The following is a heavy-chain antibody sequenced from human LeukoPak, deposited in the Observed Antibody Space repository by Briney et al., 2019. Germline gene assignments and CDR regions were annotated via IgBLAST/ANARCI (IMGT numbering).Heavy chain of an antibody. CDR1: GFTFSSYS. CDR2: ISSSSSYI. D-gene: IGHD1-1*01. J-gene: IGHJ3*02. Sequence: GSLRLSCAASGFTFSSYSMNWVRQAPGKGLEWVSSISSSSSYIYYADSVKGRFTISRDNAKNSLYLQMNSLRAEDTAVYYCARDPRYNSAFDIWGQGTMVTVSS. CDR3: ARDPRYNSAFDI. V-gene: IGHV3-21*01.